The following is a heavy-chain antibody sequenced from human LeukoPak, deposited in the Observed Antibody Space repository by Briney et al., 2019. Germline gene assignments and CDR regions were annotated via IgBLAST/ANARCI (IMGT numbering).Heavy chain of an antibody. CDR3: ARRPGAKHY. CDR1: GFTFSSYS. J-gene: IGHJ4*02. D-gene: IGHD4-17*01. Sequence: GGSLRLSCAASGFTFSSYSMNWVRQAPGKGLEWVSAISGSGGSTYYADSVKGRFTISRDNAKNSLYLQMNSLRAEDTAVYYCARRPGAKHYWGQGTLVTVSS. V-gene: IGHV3-21*04. CDR2: ISGSGGST.